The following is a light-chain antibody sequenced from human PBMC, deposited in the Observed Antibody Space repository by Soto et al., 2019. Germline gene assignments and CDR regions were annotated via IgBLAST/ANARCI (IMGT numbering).Light chain of an antibody. V-gene: IGLV1-47*01. J-gene: IGLJ7*01. CDR3: AAWDDSLSGAV. Sequence: QSVLTQPPSASGTPGQRVTISCSGSSSNIGSNYVYWYQQLPGTAPKPLIYRNNQRPSGVPDRFSGSKSGTSASLAISGLRSEDEADYYCAAWDDSLSGAVFGGGTLLTVL. CDR2: RNN. CDR1: SSNIGSNY.